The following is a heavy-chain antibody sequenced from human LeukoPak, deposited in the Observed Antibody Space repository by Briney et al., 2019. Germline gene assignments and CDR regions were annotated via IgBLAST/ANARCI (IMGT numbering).Heavy chain of an antibody. V-gene: IGHV4-34*01. D-gene: IGHD3-3*01. Sequence: SETLSLTCAVYGGSFSGYYWSWIRQPPGKGLEWIGEINHSGSTNYNPSLKSRVTISVDTSKNQFSLKLSSVTAADTAVYYCARATILAWFGWFDSWGQGTLVTVSS. CDR2: INHSGST. CDR3: ARATILAWFGWFDS. J-gene: IGHJ5*01. CDR1: GGSFSGYY.